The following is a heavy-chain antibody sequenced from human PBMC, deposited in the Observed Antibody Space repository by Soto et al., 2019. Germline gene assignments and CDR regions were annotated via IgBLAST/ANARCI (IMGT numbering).Heavy chain of an antibody. CDR1: GYTFTGYY. V-gene: IGHV1-2*02. J-gene: IGHJ4*02. D-gene: IGHD2-2*02. CDR2: INPNSGGT. CDR3: ARGGGRVPAAIGFDY. Sequence: ASVKVSCKASGYTFTGYYMHRVRQAPGQGLEWMGWINPNSGGTNYAQKFQGRVTMTRDTSISTAYMELSRLRSDDTAVYYCARGGGRVPAAIGFDYWGQGTLVTVSS.